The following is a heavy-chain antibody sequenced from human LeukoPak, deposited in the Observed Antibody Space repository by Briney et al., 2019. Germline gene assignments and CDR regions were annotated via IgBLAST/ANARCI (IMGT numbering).Heavy chain of an antibody. CDR1: GGTFSSYA. V-gene: IGHV1-69*13. Sequence: SVKVSCKASGGTFSSYAISWVRQAPGQGLEWMGGITPIFGTANYAQKFQGRVTITADESTSTAYMELSSLRSEDTAVYYCAREMGYCSSTSCSNYYGMDVWGQGATVTVSS. CDR2: ITPIFGTA. CDR3: AREMGYCSSTSCSNYYGMDV. D-gene: IGHD2-2*01. J-gene: IGHJ6*02.